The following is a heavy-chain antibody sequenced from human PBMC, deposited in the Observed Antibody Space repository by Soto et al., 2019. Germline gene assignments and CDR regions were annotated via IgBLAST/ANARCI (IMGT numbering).Heavy chain of an antibody. CDR1: GGSISSGGYY. Sequence: PSETLSLTCTVSGGSISSGGYYWSWIRQHPGKGLEWIGYIYYSGSTYYNPSLKSRVTISVDTSKNQFSLKLSSVTAADTAVYYCARNDYGDYFDYWGQGTLVTVSS. CDR2: IYYSGST. V-gene: IGHV4-31*03. J-gene: IGHJ4*02. D-gene: IGHD4-17*01. CDR3: ARNDYGDYFDY.